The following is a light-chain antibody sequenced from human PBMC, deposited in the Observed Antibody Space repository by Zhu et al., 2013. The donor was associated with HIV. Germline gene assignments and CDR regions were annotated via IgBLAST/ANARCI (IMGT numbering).Light chain of an antibody. CDR3: QAWDSSTFXV. Sequence: SYELTQPPSVSVSPGQTASITCSGDNLGNKYASWYQQKPGQSPVLVIYQDSKRPSGIPERFSGSNSGNTATLTISGTQAMDEADYYCQAWDSSTFXVFGTGTKVTVL. V-gene: IGLV3-1*01. CDR2: QDS. J-gene: IGLJ1*01. CDR1: NLGNKY.